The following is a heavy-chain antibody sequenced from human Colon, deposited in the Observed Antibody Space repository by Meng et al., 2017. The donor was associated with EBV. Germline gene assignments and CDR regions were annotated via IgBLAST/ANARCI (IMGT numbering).Heavy chain of an antibody. CDR1: GVSISSNIR. CDR2: IDDSGST. D-gene: IGHD1-26*01. V-gene: IGHV4-4*02. J-gene: IGHJ4*02. CDR3: ARGKQDAWELLAY. Sequence: QVQLTGSGPGLVNPSGTLSLTCGVSGVSISSNIRWTWVRQPPGKGLEWIGDIDDSGSTNYNPSLNSRISISLDKSKNHFSLKVNSVTAADTAVYYCARGKQDAWELLAYWGQGALVTVSS.